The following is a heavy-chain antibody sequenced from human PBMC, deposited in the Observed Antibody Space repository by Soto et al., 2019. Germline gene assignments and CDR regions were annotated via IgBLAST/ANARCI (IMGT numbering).Heavy chain of an antibody. V-gene: IGHV3-33*01. CDR2: IWYDGSNK. D-gene: IGHD5-18*01. J-gene: IGHJ4*02. Sequence: QVQLVESGGGVVQPGRSLRLSCAASGFTFSSYGMHWVRQAPGKGLEWVAVIWYDGSNKYYADSLKGRFTISRDNSKNKLYLQMNSLSAEHTAVYYCARDCRGYSYGYPCYWGQGTLVTVSS. CDR1: GFTFSSYG. CDR3: ARDCRGYSYGYPCY.